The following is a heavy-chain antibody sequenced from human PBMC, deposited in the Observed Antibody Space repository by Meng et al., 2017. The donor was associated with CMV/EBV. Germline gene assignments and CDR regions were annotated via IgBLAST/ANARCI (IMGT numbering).Heavy chain of an antibody. CDR3: ARWAPAIAAAGSTLAVFDY. J-gene: IGHJ4*02. CDR2: IYHSGST. D-gene: IGHD6-13*01. CDR1: GSSNR. V-gene: IGHV4-4*02. Sequence: GSSNRWRWDREPPESGQEWIGDIYHSGSTNYHPSLKSRVTISVDPSKPQFSLTLSPVTAADTAVYYCARWAPAIAAAGSTLAVFDYWGQGTLVTVSS.